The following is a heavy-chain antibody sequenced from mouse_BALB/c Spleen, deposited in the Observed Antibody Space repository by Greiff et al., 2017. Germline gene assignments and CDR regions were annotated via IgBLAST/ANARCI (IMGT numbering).Heavy chain of an antibody. D-gene: IGHD2-4*01. Sequence: QVQLKESGAELVKPGASVKLSCKTSGYTFTSYWIQWVKQRPGQGLGWIGEIFPGTGTTYYNEKFKGKATLTIDTSSSTAYMQLSSLTSEDSAVYFCARSSTMITTDAMDYWGQGTSVTVSS. CDR2: IFPGTGTT. J-gene: IGHJ4*01. CDR3: ARSSTMITTDAMDY. CDR1: GYTFTSYW. V-gene: IGHV1S132*01.